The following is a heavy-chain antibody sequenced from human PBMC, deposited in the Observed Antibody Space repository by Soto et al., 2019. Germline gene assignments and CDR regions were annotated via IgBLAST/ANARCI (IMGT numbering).Heavy chain of an antibody. J-gene: IGHJ5*02. CDR2: ISGSSDNT. D-gene: IGHD3-22*01. CDR1: GFTFIDYY. V-gene: IGHV3-11*06. CDR3: ATITMMT. Sequence: PGGSLRLSCASSGFTFIDYYMSWIRQAPGKGLEWLSYISGSSDNTNYADSVKGRFTISRDNAKKSLYLEMNSLRAEDTAVYYCATITMMTWGQGTLVTVSS.